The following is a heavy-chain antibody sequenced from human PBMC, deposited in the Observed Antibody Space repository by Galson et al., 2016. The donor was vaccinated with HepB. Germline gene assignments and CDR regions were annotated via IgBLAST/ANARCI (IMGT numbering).Heavy chain of an antibody. J-gene: IGHJ6*02. CDR1: GFTFSSYS. CDR2: ISSSSTYI. Sequence: SLRLSCAASGFTFSSYSMNWVRQAPGKGLEWVSSISSSSTYIYYADSVRGRFTISRDNAKKSLSLQMNSLRAEDTAKYYCARMESGGCDFWGGHYSWSGGMDVWGQGTTVTVSS. D-gene: IGHD3-3*01. CDR3: ARMESGGCDFWGGHYSWSGGMDV. V-gene: IGHV3-21*01.